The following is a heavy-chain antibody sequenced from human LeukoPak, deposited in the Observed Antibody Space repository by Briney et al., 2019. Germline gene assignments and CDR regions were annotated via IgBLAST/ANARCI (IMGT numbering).Heavy chain of an antibody. Sequence: GRSLRLSCAASGFTFSSYWVHWVRQAPGKGLVWVSRINSDGSSTSYADSVEGRFTISRDNAENTLYLQMNSLRAEDTAVYYCARGVPYYYYGMDVWGQGTTVTVSS. CDR2: INSDGSST. V-gene: IGHV3-74*01. CDR1: GFTFSSYW. J-gene: IGHJ6*02. CDR3: ARGVPYYYYGMDV.